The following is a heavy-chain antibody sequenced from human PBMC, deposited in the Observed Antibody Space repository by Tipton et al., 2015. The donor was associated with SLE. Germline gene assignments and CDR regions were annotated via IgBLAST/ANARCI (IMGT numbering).Heavy chain of an antibody. CDR3: ARGGGSYYDY. V-gene: IGHV4-4*07. CDR2: IYSSGST. Sequence: LRLSCTVSGGSISCYYWSWVRQPAGKGVEWIGRIYSSGSTIYNPSLKSRLTLSLDTSKNQFSLRVRSVTAADTAVYYCARGGGSYYDYWGQGTLVTVSS. CDR1: GGSISCYY. D-gene: IGHD1-26*01. J-gene: IGHJ4*02.